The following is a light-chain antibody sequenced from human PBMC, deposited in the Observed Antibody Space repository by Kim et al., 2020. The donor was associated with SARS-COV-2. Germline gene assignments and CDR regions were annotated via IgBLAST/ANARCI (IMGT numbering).Light chain of an antibody. Sequence: LSLSPGERATLACRASQSVSGLAWFQQKPGQPPRLLINAASNRATGVPDRFSGSGSGTDFTLTISRLEPEDLAVYYCHQYGTLPKTFGQGTKLEI. CDR3: HQYGTLPKT. CDR1: QSVSG. V-gene: IGKV3-20*01. J-gene: IGKJ2*01. CDR2: AAS.